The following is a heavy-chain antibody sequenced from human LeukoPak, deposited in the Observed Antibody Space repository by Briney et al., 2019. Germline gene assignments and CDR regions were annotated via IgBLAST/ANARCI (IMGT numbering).Heavy chain of an antibody. CDR1: AFTFSRYA. Sequence: GGSLRLSCTASAFTFSRYAMSWVRQAPGKGLEWVSAISGSGDNTYYADSVKGRFTISRDNSKNTLYLQMNSLGAEDTALYFCAKDQGIDFGDQLHYWVRGTLVTVSS. CDR2: ISGSGDNT. D-gene: IGHD4-17*01. V-gene: IGHV3-23*01. J-gene: IGHJ4*02. CDR3: AKDQGIDFGDQLHY.